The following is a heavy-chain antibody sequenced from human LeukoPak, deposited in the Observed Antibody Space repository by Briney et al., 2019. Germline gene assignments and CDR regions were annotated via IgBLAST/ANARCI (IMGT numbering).Heavy chain of an antibody. CDR3: AREGRLRGFYMDV. CDR2: IYDSGST. V-gene: IGHV4-38-2*02. D-gene: IGHD2-8*01. J-gene: IGHJ6*03. Sequence: SETLSLTCSVSGYSISSGYYWGWIRQPPGKGLEWIGSIYDSGSTYYNSSLKGRVTMSVDTSKNQFSLKLSSVTAADTAVYYCAREGRLRGFYMDVWGKGTTVTVSS. CDR1: GYSISSGYY.